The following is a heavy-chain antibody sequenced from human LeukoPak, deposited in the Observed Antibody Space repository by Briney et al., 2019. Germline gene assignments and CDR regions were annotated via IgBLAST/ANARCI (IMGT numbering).Heavy chain of an antibody. CDR1: GGSISSYY. D-gene: IGHD3-22*01. J-gene: IGHJ4*02. Sequence: SETLSLTCTVSGGSISSYYWSWIRQPPGKGLEWIGYIYYSGSTNYNPSLKSRVTMPVDTSKNQFSLKLSSVTAADTAVYYCARGFDSSGYYQYWGQGTLVTVSS. CDR3: ARGFDSSGYYQY. V-gene: IGHV4-59*12. CDR2: IYYSGST.